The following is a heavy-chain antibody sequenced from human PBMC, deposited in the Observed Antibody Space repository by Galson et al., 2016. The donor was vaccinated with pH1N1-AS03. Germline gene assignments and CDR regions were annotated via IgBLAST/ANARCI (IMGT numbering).Heavy chain of an antibody. CDR2: IIPVFDTV. J-gene: IGHJ4*02. CDR1: GGTFTTYA. D-gene: IGHD3-10*01. V-gene: IGHV1-69*06. CDR3: ARDRDRYGSGTSFDY. Sequence: SVEVSCKAHGGTFTTYAISWVRQAPGQGLEWMGRIIPVFDTVDYAQKFQGRVTITADRSTSTVSMELSTLRSEDTAFYFCARDRDRYGSGTSFDYWGQGTLVTVSS.